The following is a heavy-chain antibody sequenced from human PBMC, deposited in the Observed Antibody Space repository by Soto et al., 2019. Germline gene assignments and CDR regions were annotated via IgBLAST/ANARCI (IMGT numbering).Heavy chain of an antibody. J-gene: IGHJ6*02. Sequence: SDTLSRTCTVAGGSISSYFWSWIRQPPGKGLEWFGNIYYSGSTNYNPSLKSRVTISVDTSKNQFSLKLSSVTAADTAVYYCARDSLMVRGVLGRGQSDYYYYVMDVWGQGTTVT. V-gene: IGHV4-59*01. CDR1: GGSISSYF. CDR3: ARDSLMVRGVLGRGQSDYYYYVMDV. D-gene: IGHD3-10*01. CDR2: IYYSGST.